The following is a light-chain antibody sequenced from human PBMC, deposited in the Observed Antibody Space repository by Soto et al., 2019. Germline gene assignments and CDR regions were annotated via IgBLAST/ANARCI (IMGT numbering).Light chain of an antibody. CDR2: EVN. V-gene: IGLV2-14*01. J-gene: IGLJ2*01. CDR1: SSDVGAYNY. CDR3: SSYTTSATLV. Sequence: QSVLTQPASVSGSPGQSITISCTGTSSDVGAYNYVSWYQHHPDKAPKLIIFEVNNWPSGVSNRFSGSKSGNTASLTISGLQAEDEADYYCSSYTTSATLVFGGGTQLTVL.